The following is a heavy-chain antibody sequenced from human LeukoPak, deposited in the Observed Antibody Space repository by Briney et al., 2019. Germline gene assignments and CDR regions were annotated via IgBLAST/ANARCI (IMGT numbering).Heavy chain of an antibody. CDR1: GGTFSSYA. D-gene: IGHD1-26*01. CDR2: IIPIFGTA. J-gene: IGHJ4*02. V-gene: IGHV1-69*06. CDR3: ARDVAVGASWGPDS. Sequence: GASVKVSCKASGGTFSSYAISWVRQAPGQGLEWMGGIIPIFGTANYAQKFQGRVTITADKSTSTAYMELRSLRSDDTAVYYCARDVAVGASWGPDSWGQGTLVTVSS.